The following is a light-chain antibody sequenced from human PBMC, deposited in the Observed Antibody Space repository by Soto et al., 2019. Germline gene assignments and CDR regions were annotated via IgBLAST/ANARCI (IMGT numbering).Light chain of an antibody. CDR2: DTS. Sequence: QAVVTQAPSLTVSPGGTVTLTCSSSTGAVTSGHYPYWFQQKPGQAPRTLIYDTSNKHSWTPRRFSGSLRGGTAALTLSDAQPEDEDEYYCLLSNSSAQVFGTGTKVTVL. J-gene: IGLJ1*01. V-gene: IGLV7-46*01. CDR1: TGAVTSGHY. CDR3: LLSNSSAQV.